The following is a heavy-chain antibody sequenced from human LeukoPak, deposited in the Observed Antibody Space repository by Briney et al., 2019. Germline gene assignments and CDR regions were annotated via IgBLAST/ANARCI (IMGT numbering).Heavy chain of an antibody. Sequence: PGGSLRLSCAASGFTFSDYGMHWVRQAPGKGLEWVAFIRYDGSNKHYGDSVKGRFTISRDNSKNTLYLQMNSLRAEDTAVYYCASDRTGYHDSSGYYFDYWGQGTLVTVSS. D-gene: IGHD3-22*01. CDR1: GFTFSDYG. CDR3: ASDRTGYHDSSGYYFDY. CDR2: IRYDGSNK. J-gene: IGHJ4*02. V-gene: IGHV3-30*02.